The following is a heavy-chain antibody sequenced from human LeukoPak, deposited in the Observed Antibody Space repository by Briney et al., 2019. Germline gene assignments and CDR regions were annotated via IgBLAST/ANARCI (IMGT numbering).Heavy chain of an antibody. CDR1: GGTFSSYA. CDR3: ARAAVAGGYYYYYMDV. CDR2: IIPIFGTA. J-gene: IGHJ6*03. Sequence: GASVKVSCKASGGTFSSYAISRVRQAPGQGLEWMGGIIPIFGTANYAQKFQGRVTIATDESTSTAYMELSSLRSEDTAVYYCARAAVAGGYYYYYMDVWGKGTTVTVSS. D-gene: IGHD6-19*01. V-gene: IGHV1-69*05.